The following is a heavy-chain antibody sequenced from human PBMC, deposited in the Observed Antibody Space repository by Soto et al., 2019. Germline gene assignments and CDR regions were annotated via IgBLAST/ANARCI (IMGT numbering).Heavy chain of an antibody. Sequence: QVQLVQSGAEVKKPGSSVTVSCKASGGTFSSYAISWVRQAPGQGLEWMGGIIPIFGTANYAQKFQGRVTITADDFTSTAYRELGSLGSEDTAVYYCARGEGYNFPFDYGGQGTLVTVSS. D-gene: IGHD5-12*01. CDR3: ARGEGYNFPFDY. J-gene: IGHJ4*02. V-gene: IGHV1-69*12. CDR1: GGTFSSYA. CDR2: IIPIFGTA.